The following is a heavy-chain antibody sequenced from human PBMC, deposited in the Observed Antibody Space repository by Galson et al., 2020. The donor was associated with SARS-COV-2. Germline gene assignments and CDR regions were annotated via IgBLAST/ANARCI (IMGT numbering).Heavy chain of an antibody. V-gene: IGHV1-46*02. Sequence: ASVKVSCKTSGYTFNNYYIHWVRQAPGQGLEWMGIINPTNGGTTIAQNFLGRVTMTRDTSTSTIFLELSSLRSGDTAIHFCARGSPIAMTGILHGLDVWGQGTGVTVSP. CDR2: INPTNGGT. J-gene: IGHJ3*01. D-gene: IGHD3-9*01. CDR1: GYTFNNYY. CDR3: ARGSPIAMTGILHGLDV.